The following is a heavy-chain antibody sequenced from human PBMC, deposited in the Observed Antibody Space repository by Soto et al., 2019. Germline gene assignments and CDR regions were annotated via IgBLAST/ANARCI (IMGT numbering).Heavy chain of an antibody. CDR3: ARDVGIHDAFDI. D-gene: IGHD5-18*01. CDR1: TDSFHDYY. CDR2: IYHTGNT. J-gene: IGHJ3*02. Sequence: QVRLHESGPGLVKPSETLSLTCTVSTDSFHDYYWSWIRQPPGKGLEWIGSIYHTGNTNYNPSLEGRVSISVDTSKIQFSLSLGSVTAADTAVYYCARDVGIHDAFDIWGQGTLVTVSS. V-gene: IGHV4-59*13.